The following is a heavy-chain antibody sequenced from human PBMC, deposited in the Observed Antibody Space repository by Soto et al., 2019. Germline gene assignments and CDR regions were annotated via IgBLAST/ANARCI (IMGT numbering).Heavy chain of an antibody. CDR1: GGSFSGYF. CDR2: INHSGST. Sequence: QVQLQQWGAGLLKPSETLSLTCAVYGGSFSGYFWSWIRQPPGKGLEWFGEINHSGSTNYNPSLKSRVTISVDTSKNQFSLRLSSVTAADTAVYYCARGEQLVDYWGQGTLVTVSS. D-gene: IGHD4-4*01. V-gene: IGHV4-34*01. CDR3: ARGEQLVDY. J-gene: IGHJ4*02.